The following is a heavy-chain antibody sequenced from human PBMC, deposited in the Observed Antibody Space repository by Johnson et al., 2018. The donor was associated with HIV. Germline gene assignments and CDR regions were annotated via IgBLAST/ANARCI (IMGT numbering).Heavy chain of an antibody. CDR1: GFTFDDYA. CDR2: ICWNSGSI. V-gene: IGHV3-9*01. D-gene: IGHD3-10*02. Sequence: VQLVESGGGLVQPGRSLRLSCAASGFTFDDYAMHWVRQAPGKGLEWGSGICWNSGSIGYADSVKGRLTISRDNAKNSLDLQMNSMRAEDTALYYCAKDIALRYYYVLRGAFDIWGQGTMVTVSS. CDR3: AKDIALRYYYVLRGAFDI. J-gene: IGHJ3*02.